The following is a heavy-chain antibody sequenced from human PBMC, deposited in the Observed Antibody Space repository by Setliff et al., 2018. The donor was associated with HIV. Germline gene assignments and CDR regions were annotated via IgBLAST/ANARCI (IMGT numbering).Heavy chain of an antibody. CDR1: GGSFSGFY. J-gene: IGHJ6*04. CDR3: ARGFSGDYLFTGYQDV. D-gene: IGHD3-22*01. V-gene: IGHV4-34*01. Sequence: SETLSLTCAVYGGSFSGFYWNWIRQAPGKGLEWIGEINHSRRTKYNPSLKSRVTISVDTSKNQFSLKLSSVTAADTAFYYCARGFSGDYLFTGYQDVWGKGTTVTVSS. CDR2: INHSRRT.